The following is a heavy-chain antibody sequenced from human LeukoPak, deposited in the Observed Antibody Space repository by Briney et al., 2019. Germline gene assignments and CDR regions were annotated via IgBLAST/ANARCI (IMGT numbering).Heavy chain of an antibody. CDR1: GGSISRSRDY. Sequence: SETLSLTCSVSGGSISRSRDYWGWIRQPPGKGLEWIGSIYYSGSTYYNPSLESRVTISVDSSKNQFSLKLSSVTAADTAVYYCARVVVPAAIFGGVGFDPWGQGTLVTVSS. J-gene: IGHJ5*02. V-gene: IGHV4-39*07. CDR2: IYYSGST. D-gene: IGHD2-2*01. CDR3: ARVVVPAAIFGGVGFDP.